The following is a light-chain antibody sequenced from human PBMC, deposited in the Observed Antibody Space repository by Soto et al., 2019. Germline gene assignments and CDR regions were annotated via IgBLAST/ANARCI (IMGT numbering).Light chain of an antibody. CDR3: QKSYSTPQK. Sequence: DIQMTHSPSSLSASVLYRVTITFRASQSISIYLNWYQQKPGKAPKLLIYAASSLQSGVPSRFSGSGSGTDFTLTISSLQPEDFATYYCQKSYSTPQKFGQGTKVDIK. CDR2: AAS. CDR1: QSISIY. V-gene: IGKV1-39*01. J-gene: IGKJ1*01.